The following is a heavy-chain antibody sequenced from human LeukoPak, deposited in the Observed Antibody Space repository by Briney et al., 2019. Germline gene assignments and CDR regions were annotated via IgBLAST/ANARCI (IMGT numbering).Heavy chain of an antibody. Sequence: PGGSLRLSCAASGFTFSSYEMNWVRQAPGKGLEWVSYIGSSGSTIYYADSVKGRFTISRDNAKNSLYLQMNSLRAEDTAVYYCARYDYSNYDDWFDPWGQGTLVTVSS. CDR3: ARYDYSNYDDWFDP. V-gene: IGHV3-48*03. D-gene: IGHD4-11*01. CDR2: IGSSGSTI. J-gene: IGHJ5*02. CDR1: GFTFSSYE.